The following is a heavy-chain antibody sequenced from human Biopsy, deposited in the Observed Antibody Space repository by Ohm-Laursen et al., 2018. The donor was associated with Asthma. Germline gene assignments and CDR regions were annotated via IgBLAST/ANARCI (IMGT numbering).Heavy chain of an antibody. D-gene: IGHD1-7*01. V-gene: IGHV3-11*01. CDR2: ISSSGATI. Sequence: SPRFSCTASGFTFSDYYMSWIRQAPGKGLEWVSYISSSGATIYYADSVRGRFTISRDNAKNSLYLQMNSLRAEDTAVYYCARVMELELLDYWGQGTLVTVSS. CDR3: ARVMELELLDY. J-gene: IGHJ4*02. CDR1: GFTFSDYY.